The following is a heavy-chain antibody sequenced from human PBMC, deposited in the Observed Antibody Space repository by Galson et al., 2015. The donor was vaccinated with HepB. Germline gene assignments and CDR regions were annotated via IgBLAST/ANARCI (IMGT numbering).Heavy chain of an antibody. CDR2: IYYSGST. J-gene: IGHJ4*02. CDR3: ARESWAADALRPGDY. Sequence: TLSLTCTVSGGSISSGGPYWSWIRQHPGRGLEWIGYIYYSGSTHYNPSLKSRVTISVDTSNNQFSLKLSSVTAADTAVYYCARESWAADALRPGDYWGRGTLVTVSS. CDR1: GGSISSGGPY. V-gene: IGHV4-31*03. D-gene: IGHD1-14*01.